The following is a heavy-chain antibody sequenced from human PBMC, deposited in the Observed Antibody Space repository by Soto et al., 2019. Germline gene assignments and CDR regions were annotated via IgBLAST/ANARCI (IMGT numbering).Heavy chain of an antibody. Sequence: GGSLRLSCTASGFTFGYYAMSWFRQSPGKGLEWVGFIRSKAYGGTTEYAASVKGRFTISRDDSKSIAYLQMNSLKTEDTAVYYCTRSSGYSSSWYYYYYGMDVWGQGTTVTVSS. J-gene: IGHJ6*02. CDR2: IRSKAYGGTT. CDR1: GFTFGYYA. CDR3: TRSSGYSSSWYYYYYGMDV. D-gene: IGHD6-13*01. V-gene: IGHV3-49*03.